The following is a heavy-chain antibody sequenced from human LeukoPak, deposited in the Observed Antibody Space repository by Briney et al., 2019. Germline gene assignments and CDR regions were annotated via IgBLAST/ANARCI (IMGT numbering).Heavy chain of an antibody. CDR2: IDNDGTNT. D-gene: IGHD6-6*01. V-gene: IGHV3-74*01. CDR3: VRDRPHNCFDP. J-gene: IGHJ5*02. CDR1: EFTFSAHW. Sequence: GGSLRLSCAASEFTFSAHWMHWVRQVPGKGLVYIAYIDNDGTNTNYADSVKGRFTISRDNAKNTLYLQMNSLRVEHTAVYYCVRDRPHNCFDPWGQGTLVTVSS.